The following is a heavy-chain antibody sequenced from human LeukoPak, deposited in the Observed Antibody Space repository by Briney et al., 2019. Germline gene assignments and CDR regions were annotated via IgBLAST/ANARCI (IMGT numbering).Heavy chain of an antibody. V-gene: IGHV4-59*08. D-gene: IGHD3-10*01. CDR2: IYYSGST. CDR1: GGSFSTYY. Sequence: PSETLSLTCTVSGGSFSTYYWSWIRQPPGKGLEWIGYIYYSGSTNYNPSLKSRVTISVDTSKNQFSLKLSSVTAADTAVYYCARLSRGMVRGVTLLDYWGQGTLVTVSS. J-gene: IGHJ4*02. CDR3: ARLSRGMVRGVTLLDY.